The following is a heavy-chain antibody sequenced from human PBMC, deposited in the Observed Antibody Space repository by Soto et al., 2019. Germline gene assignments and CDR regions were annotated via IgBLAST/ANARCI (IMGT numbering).Heavy chain of an antibody. CDR2: MSYDGSRR. J-gene: IGHJ2*01. V-gene: IGHV3-30-3*01. CDR1: GFTFSSYV. D-gene: IGHD3-22*01. CDR3: AIDSMFSGYANWYFDL. Sequence: QVQLVESGGGVVQPGRSLRLSCAASGFTFSSYVMHWVRQAPGKGLEWVALMSYDGSRRYYAESVKGRFTISRDNSKNTLFLQMNSLRTDDTAIYYCAIDSMFSGYANWYFDLWGRGTLATVSS.